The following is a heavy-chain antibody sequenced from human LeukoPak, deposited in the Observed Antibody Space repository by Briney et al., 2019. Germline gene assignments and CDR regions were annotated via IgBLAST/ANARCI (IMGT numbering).Heavy chain of an antibody. CDR2: INHSGGT. J-gene: IGHJ6*03. CDR3: ARVKDPGGYYYYYYMDV. Sequence: SETLSLTCTVSGYSISSGYYWGWIRQPPGKGLEWIGEINHSGGTKYNPSLKSRVTISVDTSKNQFSLKLSSVTAADTAMYYCARVKDPGGYYYYYYMDVWGKGTMVTVSS. V-gene: IGHV4-38-2*02. CDR1: GYSISSGYY. D-gene: IGHD3-16*01.